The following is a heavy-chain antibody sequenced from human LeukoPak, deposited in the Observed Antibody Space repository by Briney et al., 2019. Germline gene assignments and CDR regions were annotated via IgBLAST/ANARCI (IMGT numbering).Heavy chain of an antibody. V-gene: IGHV4-59*01. J-gene: IGHJ4*02. D-gene: IGHD3-10*01. CDR2: IYYSGST. CDR1: GGSISSYY. CDR3: ARYGSGSY. Sequence: PSETLSLTCTVSGGSISSYYWSWIRQPPGKGLEWIGYIYYSGSTNYNPSLKSRVTISVDTSKNQFSLKLSSVTAADTAAYYCARYGSGSYWGQGTLVTVSS.